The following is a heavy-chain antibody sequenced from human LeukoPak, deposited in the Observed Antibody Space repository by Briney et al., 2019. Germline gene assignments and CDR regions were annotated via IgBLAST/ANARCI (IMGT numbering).Heavy chain of an antibody. CDR2: ISYDGSNK. D-gene: IGHD3-9*01. CDR1: GFTFSSYG. CDR3: AKAPDRFEWYAFDI. J-gene: IGHJ3*02. V-gene: IGHV3-30*18. Sequence: GRSLRLSCAASGFTFSSYGMHWVRQAPGKGLEWVAVISYDGSNKYYADSVKGRFTISRDNSKNTLYLQMNSLRAEDTAVYYCAKAPDRFEWYAFDIWGQGTMVTVSS.